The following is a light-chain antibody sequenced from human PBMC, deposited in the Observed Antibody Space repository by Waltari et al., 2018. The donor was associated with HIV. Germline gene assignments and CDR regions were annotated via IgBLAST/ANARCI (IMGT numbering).Light chain of an antibody. CDR2: KAS. CDR3: QQYNSKRT. Sequence: DIQMTQSPSTLSASVGDRVTITCRASQSISSWLAWYQQKPGKAPKLLIYKASSLESGVPTRFSGSGSETEFTLTISSLQPDDFATYYCQQYNSKRTCGRGTKVEIK. V-gene: IGKV1-5*03. J-gene: IGKJ1*01. CDR1: QSISSW.